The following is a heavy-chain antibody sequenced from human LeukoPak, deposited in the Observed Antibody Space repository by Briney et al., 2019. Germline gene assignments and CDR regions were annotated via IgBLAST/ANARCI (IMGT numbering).Heavy chain of an antibody. V-gene: IGHV4-39*01. CDR2: IYYSGST. Sequence: PSETLSLTCTVSGGSISSSSYYWGWIRQPPGKGLEWIGSIYYSGSTYYNPSLKSRVTISVDTSKNQFSLKLSSVTAADTAVYYCARPLSKNRDFDYWGQGTLVTVSS. CDR3: ARPLSKNRDFDY. CDR1: GGSISSSSYY. D-gene: IGHD2/OR15-2a*01. J-gene: IGHJ4*02.